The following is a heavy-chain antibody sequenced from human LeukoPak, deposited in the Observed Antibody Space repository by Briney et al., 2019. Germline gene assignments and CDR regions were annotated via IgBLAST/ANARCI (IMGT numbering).Heavy chain of an antibody. CDR3: ARDLRGMATPYFDY. CDR1: GYTFTSYG. D-gene: IGHD5-24*01. Sequence: ASVKVSCKASGYTFTSYGISWVRQAPGQGLEWMGWISAYDGNTNYAQKLQGRVTMTTDTSTSTAYMELRSLRSGDTAVYYCARDLRGMATPYFDYWGQGTLVTVSS. CDR2: ISAYDGNT. J-gene: IGHJ4*02. V-gene: IGHV1-18*01.